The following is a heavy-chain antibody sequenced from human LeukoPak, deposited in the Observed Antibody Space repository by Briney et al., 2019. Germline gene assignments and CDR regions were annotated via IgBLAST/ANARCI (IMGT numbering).Heavy chain of an antibody. V-gene: IGHV3-11*03. J-gene: IGHJ4*02. CDR3: ARFSFDILTGYYPFDY. CDR2: ISSSSSSYT. CDR1: GFIFSDYY. D-gene: IGHD3-9*01. Sequence: KTGGSLRLSCAASGFIFSDYYVSWIRQAPGKGLEWVSYISSSSSSYTDSADSVKGRFTISRDNAKNSLYLQMNSLRAEDTAVYYCARFSFDILTGYYPFDYWGQGTLVTVSS.